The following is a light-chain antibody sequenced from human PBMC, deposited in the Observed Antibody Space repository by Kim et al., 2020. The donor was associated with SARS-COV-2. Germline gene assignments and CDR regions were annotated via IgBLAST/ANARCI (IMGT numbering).Light chain of an antibody. CDR1: QGISSY. J-gene: IGKJ2*02. CDR2: AAS. V-gene: IGKV1-8*01. Sequence: SASTGARVPITCRASQGISSYLAWYQQKPGKAPKLLIYAASTWQSGVPSRFSGSGSGTDFTLPISCLQSEDFATYYCQQYYSYPRTFGQGTKLEI. CDR3: QQYYSYPRT.